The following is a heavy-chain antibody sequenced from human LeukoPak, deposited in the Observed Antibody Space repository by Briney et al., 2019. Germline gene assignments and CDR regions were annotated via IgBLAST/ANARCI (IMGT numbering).Heavy chain of an antibody. D-gene: IGHD2-2*01. CDR1: GFTFSTYT. V-gene: IGHV3-21*01. J-gene: IGHJ4*02. CDR3: ARGGEDNYANFDY. Sequence: GGSLRLSCAASGFTFSTYTMYWVRQAPGKGLEWVSSISSSSGYIYYADSVKGRFTISRDNAKNSLYLQMNSLRAEDRAVYYCARGGEDNYANFDYWGQGTLVTVSS. CDR2: ISSSSGYI.